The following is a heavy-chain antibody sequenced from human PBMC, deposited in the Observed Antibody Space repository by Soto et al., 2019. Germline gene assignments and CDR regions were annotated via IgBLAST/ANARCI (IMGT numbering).Heavy chain of an antibody. CDR1: GGSISSYY. Sequence: QVQLQESGPGLVKPSETLSLTCTVSGGSISSYYWSWIRQPPGKGLEWIGYIYYSGSTNYNTSLKSRVTISVDTSKNPFSLKLSSVTAADTAVYYCARRYGYSFDYWGQGTLVTVSS. V-gene: IGHV4-59*08. CDR2: IYYSGST. J-gene: IGHJ4*02. CDR3: ARRYGYSFDY. D-gene: IGHD1-1*01.